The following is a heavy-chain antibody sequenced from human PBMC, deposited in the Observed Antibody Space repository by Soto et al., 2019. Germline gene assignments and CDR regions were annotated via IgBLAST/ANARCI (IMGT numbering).Heavy chain of an antibody. D-gene: IGHD2-21*01. CDR1: GYTFTSYA. V-gene: IGHV1-3*01. Sequence: QVQLVQSGAEVKKPGASVKVSCKASGYTFTSYAMHWVRPAPGQSLEWMGWINAGNGNTKYSQKFQGRVTITRDTSASTADMELSSLRSEDTAVYYCARVPGYSIGDLWGRGTLVTVSS. CDR3: ARVPGYSIGDL. CDR2: INAGNGNT. J-gene: IGHJ2*01.